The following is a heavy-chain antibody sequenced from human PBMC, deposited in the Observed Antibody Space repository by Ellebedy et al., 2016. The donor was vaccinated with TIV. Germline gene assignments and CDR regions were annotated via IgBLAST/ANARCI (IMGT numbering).Heavy chain of an antibody. CDR3: ARDSGDYGPDY. V-gene: IGHV1-46*01. CDR1: GFTFSSHY. CDR2: INPSGDVT. D-gene: IGHD4-17*01. J-gene: IGHJ4*02. Sequence: ALVKVSCKTSGFTFSSHYIHWVRQAPGQGLEWVGQINPSGDVTKYAQRFHGRVAITRDTSTSTVYMELSSLRSEDTAVYHCARDSGDYGPDYWGQGTLVTVSA.